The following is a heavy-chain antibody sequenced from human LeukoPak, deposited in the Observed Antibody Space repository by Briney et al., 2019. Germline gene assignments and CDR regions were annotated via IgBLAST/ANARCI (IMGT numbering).Heavy chain of an antibody. Sequence: PGGSLRLSCAASGFTFRSYGIHWVRQAPGKGLEWVAIIRYDGTNKYYADSVKGRFTISRDNSKNTLFLQMNSLRAEDTAVYYCAKASPPLDYWGQGTLVTVSS. CDR1: GFTFRSYG. CDR2: IRYDGTNK. CDR3: AKASPPLDY. J-gene: IGHJ4*02. V-gene: IGHV3-30*02.